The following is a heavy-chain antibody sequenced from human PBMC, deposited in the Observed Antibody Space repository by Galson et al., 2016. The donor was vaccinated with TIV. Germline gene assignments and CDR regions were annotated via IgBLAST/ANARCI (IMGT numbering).Heavy chain of an antibody. CDR3: ARERRHCGNECFLRYYYGVDA. V-gene: IGHV3-66*02. D-gene: IGHD2-21*01. Sequence: SLRLSCAASGLSVSDNYMTWVRQAPGKGLEWVALIDSDGSTIHADSVKGRFTVSRDNSKNMVYLQMNSLRPEDTAVYFCARERRHCGNECFLRYYYGVDAGGQGTTVTVSS. CDR2: IDSDGST. CDR1: GLSVSDNY. J-gene: IGHJ6*02.